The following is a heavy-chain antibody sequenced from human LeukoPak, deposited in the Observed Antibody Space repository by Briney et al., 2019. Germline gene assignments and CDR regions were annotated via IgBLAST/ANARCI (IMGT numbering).Heavy chain of an antibody. J-gene: IGHJ4*02. CDR2: IYYSGST. CDR1: GGSISSSSYY. V-gene: IGHV4-39*01. D-gene: IGHD3-22*01. CDR3: ARGDYYDSGGPDY. Sequence: SETLSLTCTVSGGSISSSSYYWGWIRQPPGKGLEWIGSIYYSGSTYYNPSLKSRVTISVDTSKNQFSLKLSSVTAADTAVYYCARGDYYDSGGPDYWGQGTLVTVSS.